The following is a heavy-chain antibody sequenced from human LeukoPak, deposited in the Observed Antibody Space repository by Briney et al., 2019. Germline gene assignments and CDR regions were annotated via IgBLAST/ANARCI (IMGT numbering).Heavy chain of an antibody. CDR2: IYTSGST. CDR3: ARDVEYDFWSGTTRLNWFDP. V-gene: IGHV4-4*07. Sequence: PSETLSLTCTVSGGSISSYYWSWIRQPAGKGLEWIGRIYTSGSTNYNPSLKSRVTMSVDTSKNQFSPKLSSVTAADTAVYYCARDVEYDFWSGTTRLNWFDPWGQGTLVTVSS. CDR1: GGSISSYY. J-gene: IGHJ5*02. D-gene: IGHD3-3*01.